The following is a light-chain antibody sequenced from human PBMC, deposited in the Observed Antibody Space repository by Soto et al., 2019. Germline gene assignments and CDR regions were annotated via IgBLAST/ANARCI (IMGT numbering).Light chain of an antibody. CDR3: QSYDSTLSARYV. CDR2: GNN. Sequence: QAVLTQPPSVSGAPGQRVTISCTGSSSYIGAGYDVHWYQQRPGTAPKLLIFGNNNRPSGVPDRFSGSKSGTSASLAITGLQAEDEGDYYCQSYDSTLSARYVFGSGTKLTVL. CDR1: SSYIGAGYD. J-gene: IGLJ1*01. V-gene: IGLV1-40*01.